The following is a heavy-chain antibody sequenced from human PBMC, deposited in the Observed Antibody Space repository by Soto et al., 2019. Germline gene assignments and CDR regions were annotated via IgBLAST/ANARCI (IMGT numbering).Heavy chain of an antibody. D-gene: IGHD3-9*01. J-gene: IGHJ4*02. CDR2: ISYHGSHE. V-gene: IGHV3-30-3*01. CDR1: GFTFSSYP. CDR3: ARPAMSKYFDWLTPAY. Sequence: PGGSLRLSCAASGFTFSSYPMHWVRQAPGKGLECVAVISYHGSHEEYADSVRGRFTISRDNSKNTLYLEMNSLRPEDTAVYYCARPAMSKYFDWLTPAYWGQGTLVTVSS.